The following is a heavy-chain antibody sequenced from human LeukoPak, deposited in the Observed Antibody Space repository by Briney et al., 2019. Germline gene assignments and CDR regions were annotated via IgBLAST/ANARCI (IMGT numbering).Heavy chain of an antibody. CDR2: ISSSSSYI. D-gene: IGHD4-17*01. J-gene: IGHJ4*02. CDR3: ARAGRDYGDSTFDY. V-gene: IGHV3-21*01. CDR1: GFTFSSYS. Sequence: GGSLRLSCAASGFTFSSYSMNWVRQAPGKGLEWVSSISSSSSYIYYADSVKGRFTISRDNAKNSLYLQMNSLRAEDTAVYYCARAGRDYGDSTFDYWGQGTLVFVSS.